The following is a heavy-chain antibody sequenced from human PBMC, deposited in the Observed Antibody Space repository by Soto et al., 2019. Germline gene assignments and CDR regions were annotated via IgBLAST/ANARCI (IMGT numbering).Heavy chain of an antibody. J-gene: IGHJ6*02. CDR3: AKEGPDCTNGVCYPQGMDV. CDR1: GFTFSSYA. CDR2: ISGSGGST. V-gene: IGHV3-23*01. Sequence: GGSLRLSCAASGFTFSSYAMSWVRQAPGKGLEWVSAISGSGGSTYYADSVKGRFTISRDNSKNTLYLQMNSLRAEDTAVYYCAKEGPDCTNGVCYPQGMDVWGQGTTVTVS. D-gene: IGHD2-8*01.